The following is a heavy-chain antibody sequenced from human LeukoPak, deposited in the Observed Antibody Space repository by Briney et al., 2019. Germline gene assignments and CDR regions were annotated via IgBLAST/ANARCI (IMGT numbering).Heavy chain of an antibody. Sequence: SETLSLTCTVSGASVSNYYWSWIRQPPGKGLEWIGYIYYSGSTYYNPSLKSRVTISVDTSKNQFSLKLSSVTAADTVVYYCASGGSLWSWFDPWGQGTLVTVSS. CDR1: GASVSNYY. J-gene: IGHJ5*02. CDR3: ASGGSLWSWFDP. D-gene: IGHD3-10*01. CDR2: IYYSGST. V-gene: IGHV4-30-4*01.